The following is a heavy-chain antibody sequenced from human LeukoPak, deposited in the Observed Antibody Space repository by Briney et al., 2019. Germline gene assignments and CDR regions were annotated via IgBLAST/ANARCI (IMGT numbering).Heavy chain of an antibody. Sequence: GGSLRLSCVASGFPFSSYWMTWVRQAPGKGLVWVSHINSDGSSTSYADSVKGRFTISRDNAKNTLYLQMNSLRAEDTAVYYCATSRTFDYWGQGTLVTVSS. V-gene: IGHV3-74*01. D-gene: IGHD2-2*01. CDR2: INSDGSST. CDR3: ATSRTFDY. J-gene: IGHJ4*02. CDR1: GFPFSSYW.